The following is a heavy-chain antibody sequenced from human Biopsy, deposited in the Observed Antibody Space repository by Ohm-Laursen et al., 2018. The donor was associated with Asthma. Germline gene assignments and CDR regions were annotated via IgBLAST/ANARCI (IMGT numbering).Heavy chain of an antibody. V-gene: IGHV4-31*03. CDR2: IYYSGST. J-gene: IGHJ4*02. D-gene: IGHD3-22*01. CDR1: YGSITSGGYY. Sequence: SQTLSLTCTVSYGSITSGGYYWTWTRQHPGKGLEWIGFIYYSGSTYYNPSLKSRVSISIDTSKNQFSLKLSPVTAADTAVYYCARAQDYYDSRGYYRSFDYWGQGTLVTVSS. CDR3: ARAQDYYDSRGYYRSFDY.